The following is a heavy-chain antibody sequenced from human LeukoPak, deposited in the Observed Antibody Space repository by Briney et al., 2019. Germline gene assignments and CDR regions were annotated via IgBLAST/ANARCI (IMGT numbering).Heavy chain of an antibody. J-gene: IGHJ4*02. D-gene: IGHD5-24*01. Sequence: SQTLSLTCTVSGGSLSSSSYYWGWIRQTPGKGLEWIGSIYYSGSTYYNPSLKSRDTLSVDASKNQFSLKLSSVTAADTAVYYCARHARSRDGDLYYFDYWGQGTLVTVSS. CDR1: GGSLSSSSYY. V-gene: IGHV4-39*01. CDR3: ARHARSRDGDLYYFDY. CDR2: IYYSGST.